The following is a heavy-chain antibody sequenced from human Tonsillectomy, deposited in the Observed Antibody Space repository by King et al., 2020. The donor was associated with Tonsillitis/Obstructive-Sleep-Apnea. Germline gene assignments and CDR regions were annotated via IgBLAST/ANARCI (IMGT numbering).Heavy chain of an antibody. CDR1: GYAFTTCA. V-gene: IGHV1-3*01. D-gene: IGHD1-7*01. J-gene: IGHJ4*02. Sequence: QLVQSGAEVKKPGASVKVSCKASGYAFTTCAIHCVRQAPRQRLEWMGWVNAGNVNTKYSQKFQGRVTLTMDTSASTAYMEVSSLRYEDTAVYYCAGQNVIIGTDLYFDYWGQGTLVTVSS. CDR3: AGQNVIIGTDLYFDY. CDR2: VNAGNVNT.